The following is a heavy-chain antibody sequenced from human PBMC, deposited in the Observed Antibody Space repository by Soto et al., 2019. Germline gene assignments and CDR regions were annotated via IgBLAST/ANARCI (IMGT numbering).Heavy chain of an antibody. V-gene: IGHV4-61*01. Sequence: PSETLSLTCTVSGGSVSSGSYYWSWIRQPPGKGLEWIGYIYYSGSTNYNPSLKSRVTISVDTSKNQFSLKLSSVTAADTAVYYCARDREAGLDDWGQGTLVTVSS. CDR3: ARDREAGLDD. J-gene: IGHJ4*02. CDR2: IYYSGST. CDR1: GGSVSSGSYY. D-gene: IGHD6-25*01.